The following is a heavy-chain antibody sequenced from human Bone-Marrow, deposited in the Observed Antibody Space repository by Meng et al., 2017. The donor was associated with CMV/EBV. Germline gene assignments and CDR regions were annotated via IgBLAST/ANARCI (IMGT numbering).Heavy chain of an antibody. Sequence: ASVKASCKAPGYTFTSYGISWVRQAPGQGLEWMGWISAYNGNTDYAQKLQGRVTMTTDTSTSTAYMELRSLRSDDTAVYYCARALPYYYGSGSYGPFDPWGQGTLVTVSS. CDR1: GYTFTSYG. CDR3: ARALPYYYGSGSYGPFDP. J-gene: IGHJ5*02. D-gene: IGHD3-10*01. CDR2: ISAYNGNT. V-gene: IGHV1-18*01.